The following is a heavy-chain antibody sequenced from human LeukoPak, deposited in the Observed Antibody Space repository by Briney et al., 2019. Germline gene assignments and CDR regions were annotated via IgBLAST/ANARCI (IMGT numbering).Heavy chain of an antibody. V-gene: IGHV4-59*01. J-gene: IGHJ4*02. CDR2: IYYSGST. Sequence: SETLSLTCTVSGDSISSYYWSWIRQPPGKGLEWIGYIYYSGSTNYNPSLKSRVTISVDTSKNQFSLKLSSVTAADTAVYYCAREHPDRPAFDYWGQGTLVTVSS. CDR3: AREHPDRPAFDY. CDR1: GDSISSYY. D-gene: IGHD1-14*01.